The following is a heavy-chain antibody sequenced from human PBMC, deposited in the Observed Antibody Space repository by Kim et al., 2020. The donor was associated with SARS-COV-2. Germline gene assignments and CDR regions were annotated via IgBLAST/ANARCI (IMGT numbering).Heavy chain of an antibody. CDR2: MNHDGSQI. CDR3: ARDRETSGSFWGYDGFD. V-gene: IGHV3-7*01. CDR1: GFTFSRSW. J-gene: IGHJ3*02. D-gene: IGHD1-26*01. Sequence: GGSLRLSCAASGFTFSRSWMGWVRQSPGKGLEWVANMNHDGSQIYYVDSVRGRFTISRDNAKNSLYLQMTSLRYEDTALYYCARDRETSGSFWGYDGFD.